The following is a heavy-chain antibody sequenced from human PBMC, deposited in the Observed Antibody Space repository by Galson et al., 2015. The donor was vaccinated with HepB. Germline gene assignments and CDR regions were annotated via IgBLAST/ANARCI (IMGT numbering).Heavy chain of an antibody. CDR3: ARAIGAVAAQLDC. J-gene: IGHJ4*02. Sequence: CAISGDSVSSNSAAWNWIRQSPSRGLEWLGRTYYRSKWYNDYAVSVKSRITINPDTSKNQLSLQLNGVTPEDTAVYYCARAIGAVAAQLDCWGQGTLVTVSS. CDR2: TYYRSKWYN. CDR1: GDSVSSNSAA. D-gene: IGHD6-19*01. V-gene: IGHV6-1*01.